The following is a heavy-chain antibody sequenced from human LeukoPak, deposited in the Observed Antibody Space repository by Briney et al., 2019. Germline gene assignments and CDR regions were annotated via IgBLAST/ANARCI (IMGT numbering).Heavy chain of an antibody. CDR2: MYDSGST. J-gene: IGHJ5*02. CDR1: GGSIRMNY. V-gene: IGHV4-59*01. CDR3: ARYSTGYCSGGSCFLNWFDP. D-gene: IGHD2-15*01. Sequence: SETLSLTCTVSGGSIRMNYWSWIRQSPGKGLEWIGYMYDSGSTNYNPSFTSRVAISVDTSKNQFSLKLSSVTAADTAVYYCARYSTGYCSGGSCFLNWFDPWGQGTLVTVSS.